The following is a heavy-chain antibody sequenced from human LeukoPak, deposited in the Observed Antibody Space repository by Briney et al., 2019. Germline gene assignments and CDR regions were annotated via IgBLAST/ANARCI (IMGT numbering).Heavy chain of an antibody. CDR2: ISGSGGST. CDR1: GFTFSSYA. V-gene: IGHV3-23*01. CDR3: ANGRGVSSAPFDY. Sequence: GGSLRLSCAASGFTFSSYAMSWVRQAPGKGLEWVSAISGSGGSTCYADSVKGRFTISRHNSKNTLYLQMNSLRAEDTAVYYCANGRGVSSAPFDYWGQGTLVTVSS. J-gene: IGHJ4*02. D-gene: IGHD6-25*01.